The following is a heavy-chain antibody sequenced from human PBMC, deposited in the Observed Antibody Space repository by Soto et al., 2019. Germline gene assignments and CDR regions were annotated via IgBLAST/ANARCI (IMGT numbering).Heavy chain of an antibody. CDR1: GFTFSSYA. J-gene: IGHJ4*02. V-gene: IGHV3-23*01. D-gene: IGHD4-17*01. CDR3: AKGGFEGTTVTTRYFDY. CDR2: IIGSGGST. Sequence: EVQLLESGGGLVQPGGSLRLSCAASGFTFSSYAMSWVRQVPGKGLEWVSAIIGSGGSTYYADSVKGRFTISRDNSKNTLYLQMNSLRAEDTAVYYCAKGGFEGTTVTTRYFDYWGQGTLVTVSS.